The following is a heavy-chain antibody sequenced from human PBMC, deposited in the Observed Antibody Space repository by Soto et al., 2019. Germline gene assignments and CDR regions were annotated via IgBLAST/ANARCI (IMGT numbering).Heavy chain of an antibody. CDR1: GCAFSSFG. CDR2: ITYDGNKR. Sequence: WGSLRLSCSASGCAFSSFGMHWFRQAPGKGLEWVTFITYDGNKRYYADSVKGRFTVSRDNSKNTLSLQMNSLRAEDSAIYYCAKDHVRRGGEHFDYWGQGTRVTVSS. J-gene: IGHJ4*02. D-gene: IGHD3-10*01. CDR3: AKDHVRRGGEHFDY. V-gene: IGHV3-30*18.